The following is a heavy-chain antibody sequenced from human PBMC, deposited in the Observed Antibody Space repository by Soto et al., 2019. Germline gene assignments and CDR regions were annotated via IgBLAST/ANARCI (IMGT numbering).Heavy chain of an antibody. CDR2: INPNSGGT. V-gene: IGHV1-2*04. Sequence: SVKVSCKASGYTFTGYYIHWLRQAPGQGLEWMGWINPNSGGTNYAQKFQGWVTMTRDTSISTAYMELSRLRSDDTAVYYCARGRFYYDSSGYGSLWDYWGQGTLVTVS. D-gene: IGHD3-22*01. CDR1: GYTFTGYY. J-gene: IGHJ4*02. CDR3: ARGRFYYDSSGYGSLWDY.